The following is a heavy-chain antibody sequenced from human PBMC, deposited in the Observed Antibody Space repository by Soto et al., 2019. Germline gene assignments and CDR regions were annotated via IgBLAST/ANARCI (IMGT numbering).Heavy chain of an antibody. V-gene: IGHV3-48*01. CDR1: GFSFSNYA. J-gene: IGHJ2*01. CDR3: ARDTSRGSDWARYLDL. D-gene: IGHD1-26*01. Sequence: EVQLVESGGGLVQPGGSLRLSCAASGFSFSNYAMDWVRQAPGKGLEWVSYISGSSSNIRYADSVKGQFTISRDNAKSSVYLQKNSLRADDTAVYYCARDTSRGSDWARYLDLWGRGTLVTVSS. CDR2: ISGSSSNI.